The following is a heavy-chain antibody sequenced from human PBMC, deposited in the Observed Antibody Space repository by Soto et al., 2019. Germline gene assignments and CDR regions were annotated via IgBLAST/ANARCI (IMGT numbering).Heavy chain of an antibody. D-gene: IGHD2-2*01. Sequence: SETLSLTCIVSGGSITRNNHYWGWIRQSPGKGLEWIGGILYSGSTNYNPSLKSRVTLSVETSKNQFSLKMSSVTAADAAVYYCARHLPYCSSTSGQIFGYWGQGTRVTVSS. CDR3: ARHLPYCSSTSGQIFGY. CDR2: ILYSGST. CDR1: GGSITRNNHY. J-gene: IGHJ4*02. V-gene: IGHV4-39*01.